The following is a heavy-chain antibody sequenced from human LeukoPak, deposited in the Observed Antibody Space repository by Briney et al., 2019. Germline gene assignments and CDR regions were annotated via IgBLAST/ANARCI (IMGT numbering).Heavy chain of an antibody. CDR2: INWNGAIT. V-gene: IGHV3-20*04. D-gene: IGHD3-10*01. CDR3: ARASGSGSYYKLVDY. Sequence: PGGSLRLSCAASGFTFDDYGMTWVRQAPGKGLEWVSAINWNGAITGYADSVKGRFTISRDNAKNSLHLQMNSLRAEDTAFYYCARASGSGSYYKLVDYWGQGTLVTVSS. J-gene: IGHJ4*02. CDR1: GFTFDDYG.